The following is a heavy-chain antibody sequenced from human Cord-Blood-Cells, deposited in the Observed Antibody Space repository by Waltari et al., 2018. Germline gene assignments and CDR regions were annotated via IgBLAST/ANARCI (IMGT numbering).Heavy chain of an antibody. CDR2: IVPIVGTA. D-gene: IGHD6-6*01. Sequence: QVQLVQSGAEVKKPGSSVKVSCKASGGTFSSYAISWVRQAPGQGLEWLGGIVPIVGTANYAQKFQGRVTITADESTSTAYMGLSSLRSEDTAVYYCARGRSIAARLGWYFDLWGRGTLVTVSS. CDR3: ARGRSIAARLGWYFDL. CDR1: GGTFSSYA. J-gene: IGHJ2*01. V-gene: IGHV1-69*01.